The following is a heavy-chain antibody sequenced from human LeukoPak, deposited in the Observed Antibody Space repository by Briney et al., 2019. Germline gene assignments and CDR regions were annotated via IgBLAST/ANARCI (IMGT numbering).Heavy chain of an antibody. CDR3: ARDSSSGSSLSY. D-gene: IGHD3-10*01. J-gene: IGHJ4*02. CDR1: GGSISSGDYY. CDR2: IYYSGST. Sequence: PSEALSLTCTVSGGSISSGDYYWSWIRQPPGKGLEWIGYIYYSGSTNYNPSLKSRVTISVDTSKNQFSLKLSSVTAADTAVYYCARDSSSGSSLSYWGQGTLVTVSS. V-gene: IGHV4-61*08.